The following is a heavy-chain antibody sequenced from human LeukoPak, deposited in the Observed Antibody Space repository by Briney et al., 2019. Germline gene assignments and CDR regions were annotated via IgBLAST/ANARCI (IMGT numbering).Heavy chain of an antibody. V-gene: IGHV4-4*07. CDR2: IYSSGST. CDR3: ARDNLGSSSDY. D-gene: IGHD6-6*01. J-gene: IGHJ4*02. CDR1: GGSISSYY. Sequence: SETLSLTCTVSGGSISSYYWSWIRQPAGKGLEWIGRIYSSGSTNYSPSLKSRVTMSVDTSKNQFSLKLYSVTAADTAMYYRARDNLGSSSDYWGQGTLVTVSS.